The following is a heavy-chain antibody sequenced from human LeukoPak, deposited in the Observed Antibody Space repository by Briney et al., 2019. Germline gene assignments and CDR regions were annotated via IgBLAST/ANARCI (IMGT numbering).Heavy chain of an antibody. J-gene: IGHJ1*01. CDR1: GYTLKQLS. CDR3: VTSAGYFLY. V-gene: IGHV1-24*01. CDR2: FDPEDGET. Sequence: AASVKVSCKVSGYTLKQLSMHWVRQAPGKGLEWMGGFDPEDGETMYAQKFQGRVTMTEDTSTDTAYMDLSSLGADDTAVYYCVTSAGYFLYRGQGTLVTVSS.